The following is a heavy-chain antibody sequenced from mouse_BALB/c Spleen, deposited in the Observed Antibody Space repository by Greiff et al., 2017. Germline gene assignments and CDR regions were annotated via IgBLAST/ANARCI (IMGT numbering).Heavy chain of an antibody. D-gene: IGHD2-14*01. CDR3: ARGRYDEKVWFAY. V-gene: IGHV2-6-7*01. J-gene: IGHJ3*01. CDR1: GFSLTGYG. Sequence: QVQLQQSGPGLVAPSQSLSITCTVSGFSLTGYGVNWVRQPPGKGLEWLGMIWGDGSTDYNSALKSRLSISKDNSKSQVFLKMNSLQTDDTARYYCARGRYDEKVWFAYWGQGTLVTVSA. CDR2: IWGDGST.